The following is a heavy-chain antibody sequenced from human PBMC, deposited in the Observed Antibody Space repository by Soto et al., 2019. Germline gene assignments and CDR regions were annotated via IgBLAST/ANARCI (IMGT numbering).Heavy chain of an antibody. CDR3: AREFKTYYYDSSGYFDY. CDR1: GYTFTSYY. D-gene: IGHD3-22*01. J-gene: IGHJ4*02. V-gene: IGHV1-46*01. Sequence: ASVKVSFKASGYTFTSYYMHWVRQAPGQGLEWMGIINPSGGSTSYAQKFQGRVTMTRDTSTSTVYMELSSLRSEDTAVYYCAREFKTYYYDSSGYFDYWGQGTLVTVSS. CDR2: INPSGGST.